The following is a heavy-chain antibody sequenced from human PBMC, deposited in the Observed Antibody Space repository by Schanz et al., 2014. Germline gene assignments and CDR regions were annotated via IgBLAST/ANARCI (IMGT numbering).Heavy chain of an antibody. D-gene: IGHD4-17*01. CDR3: ARDRGHGDLPGDI. Sequence: QVQLQESGPGLLKPSETLSLTCGVFGGSFSGYYWSWIRQHPGKGLEWIGFISYSGSTYYNPSLKRRVTISVDTSKNQVALNLSSATAADTAVYYCARDRGHGDLPGDIWGQGTMVTVSS. V-gene: IGHV4-31*11. J-gene: IGHJ3*02. CDR2: ISYSGST. CDR1: GGSFSGYY.